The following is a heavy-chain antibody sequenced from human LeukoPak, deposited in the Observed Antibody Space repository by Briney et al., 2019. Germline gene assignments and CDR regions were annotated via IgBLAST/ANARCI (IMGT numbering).Heavy chain of an antibody. J-gene: IGHJ4*02. CDR1: GFTFSSYA. V-gene: IGHV3-64*01. CDR3: ARGGYSYGFDY. Sequence: TGGSLRLSCAASGFTFSSYAMHWVRQAPGKGLEYVSAISSNGGSTYYANSVKGRFTISRDNSKNTLYLQMGSLRAEDMAVYYCARGGYSYGFDYWGQGTLVTVSS. CDR2: ISSNGGST. D-gene: IGHD5-18*01.